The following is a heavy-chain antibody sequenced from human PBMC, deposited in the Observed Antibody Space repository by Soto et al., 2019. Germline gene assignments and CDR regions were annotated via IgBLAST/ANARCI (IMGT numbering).Heavy chain of an antibody. CDR1: GFTFSSYG. J-gene: IGHJ6*02. D-gene: IGHD1-26*01. CDR2: IWYDGSNK. V-gene: IGHV3-33*01. Sequence: PGGSLRLSCAASGFTFSSYGMHWVRQAPGKGLEWVAVIWYDGSNKYYADSVKGRFTISRDNSKNTLYLQMNSLRAEDTAVYYCARNGAIDTYGMDVWGQGTKVTVYS. CDR3: ARNGAIDTYGMDV.